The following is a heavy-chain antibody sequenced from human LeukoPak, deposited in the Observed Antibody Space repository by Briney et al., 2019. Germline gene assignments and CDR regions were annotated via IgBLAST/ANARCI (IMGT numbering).Heavy chain of an antibody. CDR2: IYYSGST. J-gene: IGHJ4*02. Sequence: SQTLSLTCTVSGGSISSGDYYWSWIRQPPGKGLEWIGYIYYSGSTYYNPSLKSRVTISVDTSKNQLSLKLSSVTAADTAVYYCARESPGVGVVPFGFDYWGQGTLVTVSS. D-gene: IGHD3-3*01. CDR1: GGSISSGDYY. V-gene: IGHV4-30-4*08. CDR3: ARESPGVGVVPFGFDY.